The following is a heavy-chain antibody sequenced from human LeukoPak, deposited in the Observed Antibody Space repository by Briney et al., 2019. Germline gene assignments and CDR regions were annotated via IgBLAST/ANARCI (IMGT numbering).Heavy chain of an antibody. CDR1: GDSVSSNSAA. J-gene: IGHJ5*02. V-gene: IGHV6-1*01. CDR2: TYYRSKWYN. CDR3: ARGIRTMVRGVIIFPFDP. Sequence: SQTLSLTCAISGDSVSSNSAAWNWIRQSPSRGLEWLGRTYYRSKWYNDYAVSAKSRITINPDTSKNQFSLQLNSVTPEDTAAYYCARGIRTMVRGVIIFPFDPWGQGTLVTVSS. D-gene: IGHD3-10*01.